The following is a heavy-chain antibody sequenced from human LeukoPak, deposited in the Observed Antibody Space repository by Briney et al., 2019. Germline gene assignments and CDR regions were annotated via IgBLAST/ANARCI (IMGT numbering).Heavy chain of an antibody. CDR1: GYTFTGYY. CDR3: ARGSRVSRSNWFDP. V-gene: IGHV1-2*02. J-gene: IGHJ5*02. D-gene: IGHD3-16*01. CDR2: INPNSGGT. Sequence: ASVKISCKASGYTFTGYYMHWVRQAPGQGLEWMGWINPNSGGTNYAQKFQGRVTMTRDTSISTAYMELSRLRSDDTAVYYCARGSRVSRSNWFDPWGQGTLVTVSS.